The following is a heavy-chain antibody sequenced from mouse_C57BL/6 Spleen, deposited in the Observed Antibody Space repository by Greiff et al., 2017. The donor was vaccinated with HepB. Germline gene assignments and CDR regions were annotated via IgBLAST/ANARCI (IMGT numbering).Heavy chain of an antibody. CDR3: ARGVTTVLDY. D-gene: IGHD1-1*01. Sequence: EVMLVESGGGLVKPGGSLKLSCAASGFTFSDYGMHWVRQAPEKGLEWVAYISSGSSTNYYADTVKGRFTIARDNAKNTLFLQMTRLRSEDTAMYYCARGVTTVLDYWGQGTSVTVSS. CDR1: GFTFSDYG. J-gene: IGHJ4*01. V-gene: IGHV5-17*01. CDR2: ISSGSSTN.